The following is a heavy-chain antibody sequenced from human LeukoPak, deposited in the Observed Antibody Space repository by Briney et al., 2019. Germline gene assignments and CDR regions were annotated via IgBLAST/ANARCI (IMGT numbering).Heavy chain of an antibody. V-gene: IGHV3-23*01. Sequence: AGGSLRHSCAASGFSFNNNAMSWVRQAPGKGLEWVSAINGGGDATEYADSVKGRFTISRDNSKKTLYLQMNSLRPEDTAVYYCARCTASCYANAFDVWGQGTLLTVSS. J-gene: IGHJ3*01. D-gene: IGHD2-2*01. CDR3: ARCTASCYANAFDV. CDR1: GFSFNNNA. CDR2: INGGGDAT.